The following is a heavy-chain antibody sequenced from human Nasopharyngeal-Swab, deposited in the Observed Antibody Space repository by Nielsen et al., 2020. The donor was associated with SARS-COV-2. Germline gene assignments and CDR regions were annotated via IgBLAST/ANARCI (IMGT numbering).Heavy chain of an antibody. CDR2: IHYTGYT. V-gene: IGHV4-31*03. Sequence: SETLSLTCTVSGDSISSANYFWSWIRQHPGKGLEWIGYIHYTGYTFYNQSLESRLTISLDTSQNQFSLRLSSVTAADTAVYYCAREVIEQAVSDAFDFWGQGTMVTISS. D-gene: IGHD3-16*02. CDR1: GDSISSANYF. J-gene: IGHJ3*01. CDR3: AREVIEQAVSDAFDF.